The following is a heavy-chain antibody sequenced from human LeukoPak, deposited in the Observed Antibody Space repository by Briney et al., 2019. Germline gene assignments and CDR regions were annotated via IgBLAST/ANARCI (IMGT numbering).Heavy chain of an antibody. J-gene: IGHJ4*02. CDR1: GGTFISYA. CDR3: ASSGSYYYDSSGFYYFDY. V-gene: IGHV1-69*13. D-gene: IGHD3-22*01. CDR2: IIPIFGTA. Sequence: ASVKVSCKASGGTFISYAISWVRQAPGQGLEWMGGIIPIFGTANYAQKFQGRVMITADESTSTAYMELSSLRSEDTAVYYCASSGSYYYDSSGFYYFDYWGQGTLVTVSS.